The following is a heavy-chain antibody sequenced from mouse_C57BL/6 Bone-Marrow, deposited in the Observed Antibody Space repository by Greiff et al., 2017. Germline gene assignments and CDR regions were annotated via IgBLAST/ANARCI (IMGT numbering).Heavy chain of an antibody. D-gene: IGHD1-1*01. V-gene: IGHV5-4*01. CDR3: ARWYYGSSYYAMDY. Sequence: EVQLVESGGGLVKPGGSLKLSCAASGFTFSSYAMSWVRQTPEKRLEWVATISDGGSYTYYPDNVKGRFTISRDNAKNNLYLQMSHLKSEDTAMYYCARWYYGSSYYAMDYWGQGTSVTVSS. CDR1: GFTFSSYA. CDR2: ISDGGSYT. J-gene: IGHJ4*01.